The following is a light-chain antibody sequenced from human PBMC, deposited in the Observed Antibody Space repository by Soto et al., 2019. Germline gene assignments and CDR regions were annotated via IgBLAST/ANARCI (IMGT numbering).Light chain of an antibody. V-gene: IGLV2-8*01. Sequence: QSALTQPPSASGSPGQSVTISCTGTSSDVGGYKYVSWYQQHPGKAPKLMIFEVSRRPSGVPDRFSGSKSGNTASLTVSGLQAEDEDDYYCSSYAGRNTWVFGGGTKVTVL. J-gene: IGLJ3*02. CDR2: EVS. CDR3: SSYAGRNTWV. CDR1: SSDVGGYKY.